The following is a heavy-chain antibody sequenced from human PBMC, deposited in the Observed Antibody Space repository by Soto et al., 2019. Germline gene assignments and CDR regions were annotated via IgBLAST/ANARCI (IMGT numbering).Heavy chain of an antibody. CDR3: AKAGEHTSTAYHAD. CDR2: ISSNGGST. J-gene: IGHJ4*02. CDR1: GFPFSGYA. Sequence: GGSLSLSCAASGFPFSGYAMHWVRQAPGKGLEYVSAISSNGGSTYYADSVKVRFTISRDNSKNTLYLQMSSLRVEDTAVYYCAKAGEHTSTAYHADWGQGTLVTVSS. D-gene: IGHD3-9*01. V-gene: IGHV3-64D*06.